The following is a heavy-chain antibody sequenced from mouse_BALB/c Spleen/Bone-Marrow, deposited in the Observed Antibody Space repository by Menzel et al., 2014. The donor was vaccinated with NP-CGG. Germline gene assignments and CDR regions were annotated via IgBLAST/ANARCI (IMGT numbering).Heavy chain of an antibody. J-gene: IGHJ3*01. Sequence: DVKLQESGGGLVQPGGSLKLSCAASGFDFSRYWMSWVRQAPGKGLEWIGGINPDSSTINYTPSLKDKFIISRDNAKNTLYLQMSKVRSEDTALYYCSRLYYYGNFAYWGQGTLVTVSA. CDR3: SRLYYYGNFAY. CDR1: GFDFSRYW. V-gene: IGHV4-1*02. CDR2: INPDSSTI. D-gene: IGHD1-1*01.